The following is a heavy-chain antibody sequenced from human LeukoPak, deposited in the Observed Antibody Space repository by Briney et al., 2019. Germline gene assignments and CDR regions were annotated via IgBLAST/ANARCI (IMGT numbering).Heavy chain of an antibody. J-gene: IGHJ4*02. CDR1: GFTFGDYA. D-gene: IGHD3-16*02. V-gene: IGHV3-23*01. CDR2: VNGNGGST. Sequence: GGSLRLSCTASGFTFGDYAMSWVRQAPGKGLEWVSGVNGNGGSTSYADSVKGRFTIFRDNSKNTVYLQMNSLRVEDTAVYYCAKSLYGGCDYWGQGTVVTVSS. CDR3: AKSLYGGCDY.